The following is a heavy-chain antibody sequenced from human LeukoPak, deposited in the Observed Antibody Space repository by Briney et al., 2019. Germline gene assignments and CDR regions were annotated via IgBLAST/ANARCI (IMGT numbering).Heavy chain of an antibody. CDR3: ASTTIFGVVITYFDY. V-gene: IGHV4-34*01. CDR1: GFTFSDYY. J-gene: IGHJ4*02. Sequence: GSLRLSCAASGFTFSDYYMSWIRQPPGKGLEWIGEINHSGSTNYNPSLKSRVTISVDTSKNQFSLKLSSVTAADTAVYYCASTTIFGVVITYFDYWGQGTLVTVSS. D-gene: IGHD3-3*01. CDR2: INHSGST.